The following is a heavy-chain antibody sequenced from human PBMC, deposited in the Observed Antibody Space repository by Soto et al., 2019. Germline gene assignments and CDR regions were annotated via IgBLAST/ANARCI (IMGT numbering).Heavy chain of an antibody. D-gene: IGHD3-10*01. CDR1: GDTIATYY. CDR2: IYPSGETT. V-gene: IGHV1-46*03. Sequence: QVQLVQSGAEVKKPGASVKVSCKASGDTIATYYMHWVRQAPGQGLEWMGIIYPSGETTNDAHKFQGRVTLSRETAPRTVYMELSSFRAGDTAVYYCVRGMKGSGSCTAFESWGQGSLVTVSP. J-gene: IGHJ4*02. CDR3: VRGMKGSGSCTAFES.